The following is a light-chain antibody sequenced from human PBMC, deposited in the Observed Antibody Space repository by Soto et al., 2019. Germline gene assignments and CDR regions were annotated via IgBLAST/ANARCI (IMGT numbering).Light chain of an antibody. V-gene: IGKV3-11*01. CDR1: QSVSTY. CDR3: QQRSNWPPIT. CDR2: DAS. Sequence: ESVLTQAPATLSLSPGERATLSWRVSQSVSTYLAWYQQKLGQAPRLLIYDASTRATGIPARFSGSGSGTDFTLTISSLEPEDFAVYYCQQRSNWPPITFGQGTRLEI. J-gene: IGKJ5*01.